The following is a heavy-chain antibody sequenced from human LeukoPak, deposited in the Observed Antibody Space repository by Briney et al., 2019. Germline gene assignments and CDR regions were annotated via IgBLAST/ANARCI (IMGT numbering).Heavy chain of an antibody. V-gene: IGHV3-23*01. CDR2: ISGSGTGT. CDR3: AKEGGTGTRFDY. J-gene: IGHJ4*02. Sequence: GGSLRLSCAASGFTFSSSAMSWVRQAPGKGLYWVSAISGSGTGTYYADSVKGRFNISRDNSKNKLYLQMNSLRAEDTAVYYCAKEGGTGTRFDYWGQGTLVTVSS. D-gene: IGHD1-7*01. CDR1: GFTFSSSA.